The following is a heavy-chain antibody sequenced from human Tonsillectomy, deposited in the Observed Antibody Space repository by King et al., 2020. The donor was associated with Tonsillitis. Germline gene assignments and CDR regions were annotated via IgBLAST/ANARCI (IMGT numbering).Heavy chain of an antibody. V-gene: IGHV3-30*18. CDR1: GFSISHYG. J-gene: IGHJ4*02. Sequence: VQLVESGGGVVQPGGSLRLSCAASGFSISHYGMHYVRQAPGKGLEWVAVTSYDGNNEDYADSVKGRFTISRDNAKNTLYLQMNSLRPEDTAVYYCAKGGGDFDLWGQGTLVIVSS. D-gene: IGHD3-16*01. CDR2: TSYDGNNE. CDR3: AKGGGDFDL.